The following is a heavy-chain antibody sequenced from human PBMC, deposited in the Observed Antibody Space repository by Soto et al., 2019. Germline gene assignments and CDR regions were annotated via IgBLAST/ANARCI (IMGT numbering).Heavy chain of an antibody. D-gene: IGHD4-4*01. CDR1: GSTFRSYG. CDR2: ISNDGGNK. CDR3: AKAGYSNNYYYGLDV. Sequence: GGSLRLSCAASGSTFRSYGMYWVRQAPGKGLEWVALISNDGGNKYFADTVKGRFTVARDNSQNSVYLQIDGLRAEDTAVYFWAKAGYSNNYYYGLDVWGQGTSVTVSS. V-gene: IGHV3-30*18. J-gene: IGHJ6*02.